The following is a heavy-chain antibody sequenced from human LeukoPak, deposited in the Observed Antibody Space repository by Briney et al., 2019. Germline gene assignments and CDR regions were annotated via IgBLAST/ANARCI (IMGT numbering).Heavy chain of an antibody. J-gene: IGHJ4*02. Sequence: PGGSLRLSCAASGFTFSSYSMNWVRQAPGKGLEWVSSISSSSSYIYYADSVKGRFTISRDNAKNSLYLQMNSLRAEDTAVYYCARGGHYGSGSYYPEFDYWGQGTLVTVSS. CDR1: GFTFSSYS. V-gene: IGHV3-21*01. CDR3: ARGGHYGSGSYYPEFDY. D-gene: IGHD3-10*01. CDR2: ISSSSSYI.